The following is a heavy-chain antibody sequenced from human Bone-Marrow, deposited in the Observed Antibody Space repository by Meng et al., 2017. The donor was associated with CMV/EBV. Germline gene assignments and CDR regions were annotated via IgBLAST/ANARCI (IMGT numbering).Heavy chain of an antibody. V-gene: IGHV4-30-4*08. D-gene: IGHD2-2*01. CDR2: IHYSGST. CDR1: GDSIRSRDYY. Sequence: SETLSLTCNVSGDSIRSRDYYWSWIRQSPGKGLEWIGYIHYSGSTYYNPSLKSRASISVDTSKDQFSLKLNSVTAADTAVYYCARRHCSSTSCPRFAFDIWGQGTMVTVSS. CDR3: ARRHCSSTSCPRFAFDI. J-gene: IGHJ3*02.